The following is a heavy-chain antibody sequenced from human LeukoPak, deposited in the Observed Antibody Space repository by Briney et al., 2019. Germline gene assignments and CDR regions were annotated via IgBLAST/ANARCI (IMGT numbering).Heavy chain of an antibody. CDR2: IYPGDSDA. CDR1: GYSFTNSW. CDR3: ARLVTSSSSSYFDY. Sequence: GESLKISCKGSGYSFTNSWIGWVRQMPGKGLEWMAIIYPGDSDARYSPSFQGQVTLSADKSISAAYLQWSSLKASYTAMSYCARLVTSSSSSYFDYWGQGTLVTVSS. J-gene: IGHJ4*02. D-gene: IGHD6-6*01. V-gene: IGHV5-51*01.